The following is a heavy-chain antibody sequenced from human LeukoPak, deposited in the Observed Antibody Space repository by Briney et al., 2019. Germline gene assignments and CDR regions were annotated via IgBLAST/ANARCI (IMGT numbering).Heavy chain of an antibody. CDR3: ARDDLDITGAFDI. CDR2: IYYSRST. J-gene: IGHJ3*02. CDR1: GGSISSYY. V-gene: IGHV4-59*01. D-gene: IGHD2-15*01. Sequence: SETLSLTCTVSGGSISSYYWSWIRQPPGKGLEWIGYIYYSRSTNYNPSLKSRVTISVDTSKNQFSLKLSSVTAADTAVYYCARDDLDITGAFDIWGQGTMVTVSS.